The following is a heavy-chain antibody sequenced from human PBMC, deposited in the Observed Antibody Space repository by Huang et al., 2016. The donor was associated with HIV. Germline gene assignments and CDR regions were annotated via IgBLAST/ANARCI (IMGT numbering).Heavy chain of an antibody. V-gene: IGHV1-8*03. D-gene: IGHD3-22*01. Sequence: QVQLVQSGAEVKKPGASVKVSCKASGFTFSNYDFNWVRQASGQGLEWMGWMNPKGGNTGYAQKFQGRVTITRNTSIPTAYMELRSLRSEDTAVYYCARARGYLYDSTGYYSRYYFDTWGQGTLVTVSS. CDR1: GFTFSNYD. J-gene: IGHJ4*02. CDR3: ARARGYLYDSTGYYSRYYFDT. CDR2: MNPKGGNT.